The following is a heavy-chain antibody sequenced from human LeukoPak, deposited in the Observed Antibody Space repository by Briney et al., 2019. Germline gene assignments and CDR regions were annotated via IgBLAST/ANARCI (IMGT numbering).Heavy chain of an antibody. D-gene: IGHD4-23*01. Sequence: SVKVSCKASGGTFSSYAISWVRQAPGQGLEWMGRIIPIFGTANYAQKFQGRVTITTDESTSTAYMELSSLRSEDTAVYYCARERTTVVDPDYFDYWGQGTLVTVSS. CDR1: GGTFSSYA. J-gene: IGHJ4*02. CDR2: IIPIFGTA. CDR3: ARERTTVVDPDYFDY. V-gene: IGHV1-69*05.